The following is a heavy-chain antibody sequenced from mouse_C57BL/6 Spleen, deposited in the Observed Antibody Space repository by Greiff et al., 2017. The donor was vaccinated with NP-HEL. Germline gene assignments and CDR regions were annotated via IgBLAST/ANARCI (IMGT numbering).Heavy chain of an antibody. Sequence: QVQLQQPGAELVMPGASVKLSCKASSYTFTSYWMHWVKQRPGQGLEWIGEIDPSDSYTNYNQKFKGKSTLTVDKSSSTAYMQLSSLTSEDSAVYYCARVTGAYFDYWGQGTTLTVSS. J-gene: IGHJ2*01. D-gene: IGHD2-1*01. V-gene: IGHV1-69*01. CDR2: IDPSDSYT. CDR3: ARVTGAYFDY. CDR1: SYTFTSYW.